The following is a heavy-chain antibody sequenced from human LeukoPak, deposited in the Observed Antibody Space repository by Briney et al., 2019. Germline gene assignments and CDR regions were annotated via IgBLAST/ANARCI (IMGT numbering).Heavy chain of an antibody. CDR3: ARTRDANAYYYYYGMDV. J-gene: IGHJ6*02. V-gene: IGHV4-30-4*01. CDR1: GVSISSGDYY. D-gene: IGHD2-2*01. CDR2: IYYSGST. Sequence: SQTLSLTCTVSGVSISSGDYYWSWIRQPPGKGLEWIGYIYYSGSTYYNPSLKSRVTISVDTSKNRFSLKLSSVTAADTAVYYCARTRDANAYYYYYGMDVWGQGTTVTVSS.